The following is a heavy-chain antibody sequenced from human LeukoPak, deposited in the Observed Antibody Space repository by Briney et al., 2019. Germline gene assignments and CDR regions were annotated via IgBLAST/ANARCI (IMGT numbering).Heavy chain of an antibody. CDR2: IYTSGST. J-gene: IGHJ4*02. CDR3: ARARKTAWSKNRRIAAAMYYFDY. V-gene: IGHV4-4*07. CDR1: GGSISSYY. Sequence: SETLSLTCTVSGGSISSYYWSWIRQPAGKGLEWIGRIYTSGSTNYHPSLKSRVTMSVDTSKNQFSLKLSSVTAAETAVYYCARARKTAWSKNRRIAAAMYYFDYWGQGNLVTGSS. D-gene: IGHD6-13*01.